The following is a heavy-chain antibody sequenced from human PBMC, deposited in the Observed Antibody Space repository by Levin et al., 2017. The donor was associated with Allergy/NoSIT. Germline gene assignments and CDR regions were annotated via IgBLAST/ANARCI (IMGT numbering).Heavy chain of an antibody. CDR1: GFTFSYYW. CDR3: VRSRDYGSGSHYGFLDY. V-gene: IGHV3-74*01. J-gene: IGHJ4*02. D-gene: IGHD3-10*01. CDR2: INTDGATT. Sequence: GGSLRLSCAASGFTFSYYWMHWVRQAPGKGLVWVSHINTDGATTTYADSVKGRFTISRDNAKNTLYLQMNSLRAEDTAVYYCVRSRDYGSGSHYGFLDYWGQGTLVTVSS.